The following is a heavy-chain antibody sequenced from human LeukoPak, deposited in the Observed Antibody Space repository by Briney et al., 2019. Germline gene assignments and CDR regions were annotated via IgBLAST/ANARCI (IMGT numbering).Heavy chain of an antibody. CDR2: IYYSGST. CDR3: AREGDFWRRNYYFDY. CDR1: GGSISSYY. Sequence: SETLSLTCTVSGGSISSYYWSWIRQPPGKGLEWIGYIYYSGSTNYNPSLKSRVTISVDTSKNQFSLKLSSMTAADTAVYYCAREGDFWRRNYYFDYWGQGTLVTVSS. D-gene: IGHD3-3*01. V-gene: IGHV4-59*01. J-gene: IGHJ4*02.